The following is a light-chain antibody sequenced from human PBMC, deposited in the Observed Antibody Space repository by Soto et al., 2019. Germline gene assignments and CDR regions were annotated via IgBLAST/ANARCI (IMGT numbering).Light chain of an antibody. J-gene: IGKJ1*01. Sequence: IVLTQSPCTLSLSPGERAXXSCRASQRLTGGYLAWYQQKPGQAPRLVIFGASSRAIGIPDRFSGSGSGTDFNLTISRLEPDDFAAYYCQQYGTFRQGTTVDIK. CDR1: QRLTGGY. CDR2: GAS. CDR3: QQYGT. V-gene: IGKV3-20*01.